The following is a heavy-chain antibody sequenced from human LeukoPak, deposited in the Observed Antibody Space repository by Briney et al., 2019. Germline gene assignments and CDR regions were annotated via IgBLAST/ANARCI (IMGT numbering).Heavy chain of an antibody. V-gene: IGHV3-64*01. D-gene: IGHD3-22*01. CDR1: GFTFSGYA. CDR3: AGGGPYYYDSSGSYY. Sequence: PGGSLRLSCAASGFTFSGYAMHWVRQAPGKGLEYVSAISSNGGSTYYANSVKGRFTISRDNSKNTLYLQMGSLRAEDMAVYYCAGGGPYYYDSSGSYYWGQGTLVTVSS. J-gene: IGHJ4*02. CDR2: ISSNGGST.